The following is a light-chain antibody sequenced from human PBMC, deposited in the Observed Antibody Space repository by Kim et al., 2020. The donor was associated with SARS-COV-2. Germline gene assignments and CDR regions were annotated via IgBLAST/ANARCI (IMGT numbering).Light chain of an antibody. CDR1: SIYRSL. Sequence: SPGEKATPLRQAQQSIYRSLLTWEQAKTGQAPRLLIYDASSRATGIPDRFSGSGSGTDFTLTISGLETEDFAVYYCQQYGGSPLTFGGGTKVDIK. J-gene: IGKJ4*01. CDR3: QQYGGSPLT. V-gene: IGKV3-20*01. CDR2: DAS.